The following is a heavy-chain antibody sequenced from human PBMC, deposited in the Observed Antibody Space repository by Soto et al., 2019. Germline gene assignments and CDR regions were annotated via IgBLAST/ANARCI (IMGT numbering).Heavy chain of an antibody. CDR3: ARDKSKVSYYGSGSYYRDY. D-gene: IGHD3-10*01. CDR1: GYTFTSYA. Sequence: ASVKVSCKASGYTFTSYAMHWVRQAPGQRLEWMGWINAGNGNTKYSQKFQGRVTITRDTSASTAYMELSSLRSEDTAVYYCARDKSKVSYYGSGSYYRDYWGQGTLVTVSS. J-gene: IGHJ4*02. CDR2: INAGNGNT. V-gene: IGHV1-3*01.